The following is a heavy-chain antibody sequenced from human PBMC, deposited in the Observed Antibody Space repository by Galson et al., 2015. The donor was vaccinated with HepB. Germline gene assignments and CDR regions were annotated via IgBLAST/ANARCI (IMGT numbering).Heavy chain of an antibody. CDR3: SSSPTPGVAASQDF. CDR2: IKQDGREK. CDR1: GFTFSSYW. J-gene: IGHJ4*02. Sequence: SLRLSCAVSGFTFSSYWMSWVRQAPGKRLEWVANIKQDGREKYYVDSVKGRFTISRDNAKNSLYLQMNSLRAEDSAIYYCSSSPTPGVAASQDFWGQGTLVTVSS. D-gene: IGHD6-13*01. V-gene: IGHV3-7*01.